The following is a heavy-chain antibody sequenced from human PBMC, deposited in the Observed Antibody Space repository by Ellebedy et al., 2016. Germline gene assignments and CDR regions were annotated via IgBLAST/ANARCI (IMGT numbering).Heavy chain of an antibody. CDR3: ATAGLGVAS. CDR2: ISGDDT. Sequence: GESLKISCAASGFTFSNYAMTWVRQAPGKGLEWASAISGDDTHYVNSVKGRFTISRDNAENSLYLQMNSLRVEDTALYYCATAGLGVASWGQGTLVTVSS. J-gene: IGHJ5*02. CDR1: GFTFSNYA. V-gene: IGHV3-23*01. D-gene: IGHD3-16*01.